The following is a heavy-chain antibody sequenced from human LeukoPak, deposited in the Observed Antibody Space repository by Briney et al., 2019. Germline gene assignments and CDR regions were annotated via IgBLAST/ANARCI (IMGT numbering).Heavy chain of an antibody. D-gene: IGHD3-22*01. CDR2: IYYSGST. V-gene: IGHV4-39*01. CDR1: GGSISSSSYY. J-gene: IGHJ4*02. CDR3: ARLARGILLPDY. Sequence: PSETLSLTCTVSGGSISSSSYYWGWIRQPPGKGLEWIGSIYYSGSTYYNPSLKSRVTISVDTSKNQFSLKLSSVTAADTAVYYCARLARGILLPDYWGQGTLVTVSS.